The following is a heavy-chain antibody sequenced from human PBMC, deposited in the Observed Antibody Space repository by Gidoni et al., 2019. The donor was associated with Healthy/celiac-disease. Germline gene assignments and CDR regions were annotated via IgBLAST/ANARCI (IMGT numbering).Heavy chain of an antibody. CDR3: ARASPVVVSAFDI. Sequence: QVQLQESGPGLVKPSGTLSLTCAVSGGSISSSNWWSWVRQPPGKGLEWIGEIYHSGSTNYNPSLKSRVTIAADKSKNQFSLKLSSVTAADTAVYYCARASPVVVSAFDIWGQGTMVTVSS. J-gene: IGHJ3*02. V-gene: IGHV4-4*02. CDR1: GGSISSSNW. CDR2: IYHSGST. D-gene: IGHD3-22*01.